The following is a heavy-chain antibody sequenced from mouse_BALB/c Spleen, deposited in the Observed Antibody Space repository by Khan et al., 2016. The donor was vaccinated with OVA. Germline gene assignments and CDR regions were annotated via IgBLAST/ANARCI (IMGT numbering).Heavy chain of an antibody. CDR1: GFNIKDTY. D-gene: IGHD1-2*01. Sequence: VQLQQSGAELVKPGASVKLSCIVSGFNIKDTYMHWVKQRPEQGLDWIGRIDPANGNTKYDPNFQDKATMTADTSSNTAYLQLSSLTSEDTAVYYCSYSLLLDAMDYWGQGTSVTVSS. V-gene: IGHV14-3*02. CDR3: SYSLLLDAMDY. CDR2: IDPANGNT. J-gene: IGHJ4*01.